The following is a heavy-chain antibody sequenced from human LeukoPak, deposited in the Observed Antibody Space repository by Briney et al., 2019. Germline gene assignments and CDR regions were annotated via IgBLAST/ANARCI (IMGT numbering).Heavy chain of an antibody. J-gene: IGHJ3*01. CDR3: ARDWRQDNAFDL. D-gene: IGHD2-15*01. Sequence: QPGGSLRLSCAASEFTFSSHQMSWVRQAPGKGLEWVAKITQDGSEKYCMDSVKGRFIISRDNGKNSLYLQMNSLRVEDTAVYYCARDWRQDNAFDLWGQGTMVTVSS. V-gene: IGHV3-7*01. CDR2: ITQDGSEK. CDR1: EFTFSSHQ.